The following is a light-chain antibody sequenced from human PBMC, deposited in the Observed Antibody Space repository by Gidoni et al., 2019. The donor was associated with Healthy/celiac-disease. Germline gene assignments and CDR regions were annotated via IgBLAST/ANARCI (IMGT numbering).Light chain of an antibody. V-gene: IGKV3-20*01. J-gene: IGKJ3*01. CDR1: QSVSSSY. CDR3: QQYGSSRET. Sequence: EIVLTQSPGTLSLSPGERATLPCRASQSVSSSYLAWYQQKPGQAPRLLIYGASSRATGIPDRFSGSGSGTDFTLTISRLEPEDFAVYYCQQYGSSRETFXPXTKVDIK. CDR2: GAS.